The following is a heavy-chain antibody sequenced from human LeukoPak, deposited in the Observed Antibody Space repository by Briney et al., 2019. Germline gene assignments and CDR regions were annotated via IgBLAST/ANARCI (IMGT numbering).Heavy chain of an antibody. J-gene: IGHJ3*02. V-gene: IGHV3-74*01. CDR1: GFTFSDYW. D-gene: IGHD4-17*01. CDR2: INSDGSST. Sequence: GGSLRLSCAASGFTFSDYWMHWVRQAPGKGLVWVSRINSDGSSTSYADSVKGRFTISRDNAKNTLYLQMNSLRAEDAAVYYCAREEITVTDAFDMRGHGTRVTVSS. CDR3: AREEITVTDAFDM.